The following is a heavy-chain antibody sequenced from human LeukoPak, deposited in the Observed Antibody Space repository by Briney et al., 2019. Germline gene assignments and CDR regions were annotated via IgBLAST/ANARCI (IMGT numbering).Heavy chain of an antibody. CDR3: ARKGGSPDY. Sequence: GGSLRLSCAASGFTFSSYWMTWVRQAPGKGLVWVANMKFDGSEKYYVDSVKGRFTISRDNAKNSLYLQMNSLRVEDTAVYYCARKGGSPDYWGQGTLVTVSS. J-gene: IGHJ4*02. D-gene: IGHD1-26*01. V-gene: IGHV3-7*01. CDR2: MKFDGSEK. CDR1: GFTFSSYW.